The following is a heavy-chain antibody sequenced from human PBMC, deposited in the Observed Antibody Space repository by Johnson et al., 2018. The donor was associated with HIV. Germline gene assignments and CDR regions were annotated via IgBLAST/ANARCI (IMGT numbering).Heavy chain of an antibody. Sequence: QVQLVESGGGVVQPGGSLRLSCAASGFTFSSYAMHWVRQAPGKGLEWVAVISYDGSNKYYADSVKGRFTISRDNSKNTLYRQMNSLRVEDTAVYYCAKGEQLVISRKGHDAFDIWGQGTMVTVSS. J-gene: IGHJ3*02. D-gene: IGHD6-6*01. CDR2: ISYDGSNK. CDR3: AKGEQLVISRKGHDAFDI. CDR1: GFTFSSYA. V-gene: IGHV3-30-3*01.